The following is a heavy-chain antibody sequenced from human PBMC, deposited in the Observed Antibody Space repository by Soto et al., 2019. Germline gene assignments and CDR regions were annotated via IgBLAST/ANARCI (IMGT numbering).Heavy chain of an antibody. Sequence: SETLSLTCTVSGGSISSGGYYWSWIRQHPGKGLEWIGYIYYSGSTYYNPSLKSRVTISVDTSKNQFSLKLSSVTAADTAVYYCARRRDGYNSDKSYFDYWGQGTLVTVSS. V-gene: IGHV4-31*03. D-gene: IGHD5-12*01. CDR1: GGSISSGGYY. J-gene: IGHJ4*02. CDR3: ARRRDGYNSDKSYFDY. CDR2: IYYSGST.